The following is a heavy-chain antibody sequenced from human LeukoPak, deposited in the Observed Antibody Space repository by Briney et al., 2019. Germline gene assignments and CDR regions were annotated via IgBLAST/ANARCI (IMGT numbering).Heavy chain of an antibody. CDR3: AKGKDYYGSGISYDY. CDR1: GFTFDDYA. CDR2: ISWNSGSI. Sequence: GGSLRLSCTASGFTFDDYAMHWVRQAPGKGLEWVSGISWNSGSIGYADSVKGRFTISRDNAKNSLYLQMNSLRAEDTALYYCAKGKDYYGSGISYDYWGQGTLVTVSS. J-gene: IGHJ4*02. V-gene: IGHV3-9*01. D-gene: IGHD3-10*01.